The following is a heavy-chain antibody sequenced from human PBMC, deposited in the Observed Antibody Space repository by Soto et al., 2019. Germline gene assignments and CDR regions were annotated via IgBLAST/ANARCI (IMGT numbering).Heavy chain of an antibody. CDR3: AHSPAPRVYFQH. V-gene: IGHV2-5*02. J-gene: IGHJ1*01. CDR2: IYWDDGK. CDR1: GFSLNTGGVT. D-gene: IGHD3-10*01. Sequence: SGPTLVNPTQTLTLTCVFSGFSLNTGGVTVGWIRQPPGKALEWVALIYWDDGKRYSPSLKSRLTITKETSRNQVVLTMTNVDPEDTATYFYAHSPAPRVYFQHWGEGTLVTVSS.